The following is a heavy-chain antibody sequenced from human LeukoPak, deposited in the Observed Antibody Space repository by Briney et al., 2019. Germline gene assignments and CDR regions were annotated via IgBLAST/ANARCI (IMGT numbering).Heavy chain of an antibody. CDR2: VSWNSGSI. J-gene: IGHJ3*02. V-gene: IGHV3-9*01. CDR1: GFTFSSYA. CDR3: AKDNAFDI. Sequence: PGGSLRLSCAASGFTFSSYAMHWVRQAPGKGLEWVSGVSWNSGSIGYADSVKGRFTISRDNAKNSLYLQMNSLRAEDTALYYCAKDNAFDIWGQGTMVTVSS.